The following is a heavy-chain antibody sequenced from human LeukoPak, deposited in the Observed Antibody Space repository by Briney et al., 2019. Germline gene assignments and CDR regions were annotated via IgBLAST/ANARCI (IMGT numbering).Heavy chain of an antibody. CDR2: INPNSGGT. CDR1: GYTFTGYY. V-gene: IGHV1-2*02. Sequence: ASVKVSCKASGYTFTGYYMHWVRQAPGQGLEWMGWINPNSGGTNYAQKFQGRVTMTRVTSISTAYMELSRLRSDDTAVYYCARVLPVVVAAHDAFDIWGQGTMVTVSS. CDR3: ARVLPVVVAAHDAFDI. D-gene: IGHD2-15*01. J-gene: IGHJ3*02.